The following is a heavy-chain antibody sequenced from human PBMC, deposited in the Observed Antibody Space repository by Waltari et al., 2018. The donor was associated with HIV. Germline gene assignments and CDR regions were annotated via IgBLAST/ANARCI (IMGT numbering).Heavy chain of an antibody. D-gene: IGHD3-16*01. Sequence: EVQLVESGGGLIQPGGSLRLSCVASGFIVSTNYMTWIRQAPGKGLVLVSVLYSGGSTDDADSVRGRFVISRDDSKNTLHLQLNSLTVDETAIYYCVYYYYEYGLDVWGQGATVTVSS. J-gene: IGHJ6*02. CDR1: GFIVSTNY. V-gene: IGHV3-53*01. CDR2: LYSGGST. CDR3: VYYYYEYGLDV.